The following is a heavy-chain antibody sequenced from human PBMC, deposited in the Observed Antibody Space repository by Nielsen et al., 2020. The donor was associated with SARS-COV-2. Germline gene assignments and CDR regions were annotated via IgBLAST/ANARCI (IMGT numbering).Heavy chain of an antibody. CDR1: GFTYSSYG. D-gene: IGHD5-18*01. Sequence: GGSLRLSCAASGFTYSSYGMHWVRQAPGKGLEWVAVISYDGSNKYYADSVKGRFTISRDNAKNSLYLQMNSLRVEDTAVYYCASLVLIQLWLRGYYFDYWGQGTLVTVSS. J-gene: IGHJ4*02. CDR2: ISYDGSNK. CDR3: ASLVLIQLWLRGYYFDY. V-gene: IGHV3-33*05.